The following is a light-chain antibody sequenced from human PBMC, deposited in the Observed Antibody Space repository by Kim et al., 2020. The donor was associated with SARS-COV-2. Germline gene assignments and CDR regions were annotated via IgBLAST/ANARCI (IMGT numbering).Light chain of an antibody. Sequence: SPGERATPACRASQSVSSYLAWYQQKPGQAPRLLIYDASNRATGIPARFSGSGSGTDFTLTISSLEPEDFAVYYCQQRSNWPLMYTFGQGTKLEIK. CDR3: QQRSNWPLMYT. CDR1: QSVSSY. CDR2: DAS. J-gene: IGKJ2*01. V-gene: IGKV3-11*01.